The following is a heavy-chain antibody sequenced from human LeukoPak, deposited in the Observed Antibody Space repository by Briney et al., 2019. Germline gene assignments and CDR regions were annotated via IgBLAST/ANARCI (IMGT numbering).Heavy chain of an antibody. CDR3: ARAGGYSGYDQIFDY. Sequence: SETLSVTCAVSGYSISSGYYWGWIRQPPGKGLEWIGSIYHSGSTYYNPSLKSRVTISVDTSKNQFSLKLSSVTAADTAVYYCARAGGYSGYDQIFDYWGQGTLVTVSS. J-gene: IGHJ4*02. CDR2: IYHSGST. CDR1: GYSISSGYY. D-gene: IGHD5-12*01. V-gene: IGHV4-38-2*01.